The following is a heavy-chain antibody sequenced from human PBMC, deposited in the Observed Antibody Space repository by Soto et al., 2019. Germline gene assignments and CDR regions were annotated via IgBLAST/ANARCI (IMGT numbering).Heavy chain of an antibody. CDR2: ISSSSSTI. J-gene: IGHJ5*02. Sequence: LACAAIGCTCSSYSMNWVRQAPGKGLEWVSYISSSSSTIYYADSVKGRFTISRDNAKNSLYLQMNSLRAEDTAVYYCARYHEFDPWGQGTLVTVSS. CDR1: GCTCSSYS. CDR3: ARYHEFDP. V-gene: IGHV3-48*01.